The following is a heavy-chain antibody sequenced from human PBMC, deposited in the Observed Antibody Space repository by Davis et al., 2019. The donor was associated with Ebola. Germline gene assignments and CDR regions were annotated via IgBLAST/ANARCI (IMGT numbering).Heavy chain of an antibody. J-gene: IGHJ4*02. D-gene: IGHD3/OR15-3a*01. Sequence: PGGSLRLSCAASGFTFSTYAMYWVRQAPGKGLEWVAIISHDGSNKYYADSVKGRFTISRDNSKNTLYLQMNSLRDEDTAIYYCTTDPEDWLDFDYWGQGTLVTVSS. CDR2: ISHDGSNK. V-gene: IGHV3-30-3*01. CDR1: GFTFSTYA. CDR3: TTDPEDWLDFDY.